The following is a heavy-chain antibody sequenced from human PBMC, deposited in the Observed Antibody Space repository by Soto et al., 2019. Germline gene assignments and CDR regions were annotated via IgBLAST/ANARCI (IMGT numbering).Heavy chain of an antibody. Sequence: QVQLVQSGAEVKKPGSSVKVSCKASGGTFSSYTISWVRQAPGQGLEWMGRIIPILGIANYAQKFQGRVTITADKSPSTAYMERSGLRSEDPAVYYWARGDSSVYFDYWGQGTLVTVS. CDR1: GGTFSSYT. CDR3: ARGDSSVYFDY. CDR2: IIPILGIA. V-gene: IGHV1-69*02. J-gene: IGHJ4*02. D-gene: IGHD3-22*01.